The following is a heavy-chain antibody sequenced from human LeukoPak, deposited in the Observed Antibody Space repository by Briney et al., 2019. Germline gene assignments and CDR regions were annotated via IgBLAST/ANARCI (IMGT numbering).Heavy chain of an antibody. J-gene: IGHJ5*02. CDR3: ARERRFGDISRPVWFDP. CDR1: GGSFSGYY. Sequence: PSETLSLTCAVYGGSFSGYYWSWIRQPPGKGLEWIGEINHSGCTNYNPSLKSRVTISVDTSKNQISLKLSSVTAADTALYYCARERRFGDISRPVWFDPWGQGTLVTVSS. V-gene: IGHV4-34*01. D-gene: IGHD3-10*01. CDR2: INHSGCT.